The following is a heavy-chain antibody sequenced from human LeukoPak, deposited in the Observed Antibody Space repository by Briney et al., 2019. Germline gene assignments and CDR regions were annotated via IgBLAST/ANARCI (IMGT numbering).Heavy chain of an antibody. V-gene: IGHV3-48*03. CDR2: ISSSGSTI. D-gene: IGHD1-26*01. Sequence: GGSLRLSCAASGFTFSSYEMNWVRQAPGKGLEWVSYISSSGSTIYYADSVKGRFTISRDNAKNSLYLQMNSLRAEDTAVYYCAREAIVGAHAFDIWGQGTMVTVSS. J-gene: IGHJ3*02. CDR3: AREAIVGAHAFDI. CDR1: GFTFSSYE.